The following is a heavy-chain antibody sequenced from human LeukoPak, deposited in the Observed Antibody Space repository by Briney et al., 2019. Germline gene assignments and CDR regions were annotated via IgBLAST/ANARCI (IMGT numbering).Heavy chain of an antibody. J-gene: IGHJ4*02. CDR3: AIGGGLLWMGGFPRFFDS. CDR1: GFTFSSYA. Sequence: QPGGSLRLSCAASGFTFSSYAMSWVRQAPGKGLEWISTISGGGGSTWYTDSVKGRFTISRDSSKNTLYLQMNSLRADDTAVYYCAIGGGLLWMGGFPRFFDSWGQGTLVTVSS. V-gene: IGHV3-23*01. CDR2: ISGGGGST. D-gene: IGHD3-16*01.